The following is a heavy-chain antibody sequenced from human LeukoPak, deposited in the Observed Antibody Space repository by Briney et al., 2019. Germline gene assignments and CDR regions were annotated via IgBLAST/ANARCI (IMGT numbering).Heavy chain of an antibody. CDR1: GFTFSSYS. CDR3: AKDQSSYSHAFDI. D-gene: IGHD2-21*01. Sequence: SGGSLRLSCAASGFTFSSYSMNWVRQAPGKGLEWVSSISSSSSYIYYADSVKGRFTISRDNAKNSLYLQMNSLRAEDMALYYCAKDQSSYSHAFDIWGQGTMVTVSS. J-gene: IGHJ3*02. CDR2: ISSSSSYI. V-gene: IGHV3-21*04.